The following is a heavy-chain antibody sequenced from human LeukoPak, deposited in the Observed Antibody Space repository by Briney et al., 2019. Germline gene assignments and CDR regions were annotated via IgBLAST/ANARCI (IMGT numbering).Heavy chain of an antibody. J-gene: IGHJ4*02. CDR1: GGSFSGYY. CDR2: INHSGST. V-gene: IGHV4-34*01. D-gene: IGHD6-19*01. Sequence: SETLSLTCAVYGGSFSGYYWSWIRQPPGQGLEWIGEINHSGSTNYNPSLKSRVTISVDTSKNQFSLKLSSVTAADTAVYYCAGLRYSSGWYYYWGQGTLVTVSS. CDR3: AGLRYSSGWYYY.